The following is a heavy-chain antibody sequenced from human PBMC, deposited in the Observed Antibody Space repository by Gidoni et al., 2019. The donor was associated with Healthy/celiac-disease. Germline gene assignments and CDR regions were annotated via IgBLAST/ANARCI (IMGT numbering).Heavy chain of an antibody. CDR2: IYYSGST. J-gene: IGHJ2*01. CDR1: GGSISSSSYY. Sequence: QLQLQESGPGLVKPSETLSLTCTVSGGSISSSSYYWGWIRQPPGKGLEWIGSIYYSGSTYYNPSLKSRVTISVDTSKNQFSLKLSSVTAADTAVYYCARVLYYYDSSGSGGDFDLWGRGTLVTVSS. D-gene: IGHD3-22*01. V-gene: IGHV4-39*07. CDR3: ARVLYYYDSSGSGGDFDL.